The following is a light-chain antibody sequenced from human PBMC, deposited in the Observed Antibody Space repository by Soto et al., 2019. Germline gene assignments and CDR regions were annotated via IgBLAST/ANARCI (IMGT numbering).Light chain of an antibody. J-gene: IGLJ2*01. CDR1: SSNSGAGYD. V-gene: IGLV1-40*01. Sequence: QSVLTQPPSVSGAPGQRVSISCTGSSSNSGAGYDVHWYQQLPGTAPKLLIYGNSNRPSGVPDRFSGSKSGTSASLAITGLQAEDEADYYCQSYDSSLSEGVFGGGPKLTVL. CDR3: QSYDSSLSEGV. CDR2: GNS.